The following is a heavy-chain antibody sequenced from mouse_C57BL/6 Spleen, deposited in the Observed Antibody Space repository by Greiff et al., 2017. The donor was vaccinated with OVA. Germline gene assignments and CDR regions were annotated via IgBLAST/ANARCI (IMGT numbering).Heavy chain of an antibody. CDR3: TRGYYGSSLGFAY. D-gene: IGHD1-1*01. V-gene: IGHV14-4*01. Sequence: VHVKQSGAELVRPGASVKLSCTASGFNIKDDYMHWVKQRPEQGLEWIGWIDPENGDTEYASKFQGKATITADTSSNTAYLQLSSLTSEDTAVYYCTRGYYGSSLGFAYWGQGTLVTVSA. CDR1: GFNIKDDY. CDR2: IDPENGDT. J-gene: IGHJ3*01.